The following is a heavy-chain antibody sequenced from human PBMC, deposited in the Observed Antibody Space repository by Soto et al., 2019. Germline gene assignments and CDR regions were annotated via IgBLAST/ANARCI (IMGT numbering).Heavy chain of an antibody. CDR3: ARGGGNFYDILTGYYNNWFDP. CDR2: ISAYNGNT. J-gene: IGHJ5*02. CDR1: GYTFTSYG. V-gene: IGHV1-18*01. D-gene: IGHD3-9*01. Sequence: GASVKVSCKASGYTFTSYGISWVRQAPGQGLEWMGWISAYNGNTNYAQKLQGRVTMTTDTSTSTAYMELRSLRSDDTAVYYCARGGGNFYDILTGYYNNWFDPWGQGTLVTVSS.